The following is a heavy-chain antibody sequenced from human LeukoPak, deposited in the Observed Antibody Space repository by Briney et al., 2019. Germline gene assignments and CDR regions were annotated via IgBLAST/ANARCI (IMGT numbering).Heavy chain of an antibody. CDR3: ARDQLAYSGYDTLFAY. J-gene: IGHJ4*02. CDR2: ISYDGGNK. Sequence: GGSLRLSCEASGFTFSSYAVHWVRQAPGKGLEWVAAISYDGGNKFYADSVKGRFTISRDNSKNTLDLQMSSLRAEDTAIYYCARDQLAYSGYDTLFAYWGQGTLVTVSS. CDR1: GFTFSSYA. V-gene: IGHV3-30*04. D-gene: IGHD5-12*01.